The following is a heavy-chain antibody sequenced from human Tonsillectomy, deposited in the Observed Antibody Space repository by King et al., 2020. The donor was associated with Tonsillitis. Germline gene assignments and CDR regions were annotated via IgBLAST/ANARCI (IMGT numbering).Heavy chain of an antibody. J-gene: IGHJ6*02. CDR1: GFTFDDYA. D-gene: IGHD3-10*01. CDR3: ARLSASGTDVHFYNGLDV. Sequence: VQLVESGGGLVQPGGSLRLSCAASGFTFDDYAMHWVRQAPGKGLEWVSGISWNSGSIGYADSVKGRFSISRDIAENSGYLQMDSLRAEDTALYYCARLSASGTDVHFYNGLDVWGQGTTVTVSS. CDR2: ISWNSGSI. V-gene: IGHV3-9*01.